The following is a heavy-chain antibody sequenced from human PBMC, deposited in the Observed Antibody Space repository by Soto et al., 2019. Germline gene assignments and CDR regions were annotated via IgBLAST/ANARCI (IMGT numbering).Heavy chain of an antibody. Sequence: PSETLSLTCAVYGGSFSGYYWSWIRQPPGKGLEWIGEINHSGSTNYNPSLKSRVTISVDTSKNQFSLKLSSVTAADTAVYYCARGSTPVVVPAATLDSSGWLDYWGQGTLVTVSS. D-gene: IGHD2-2*01. CDR2: INHSGST. CDR1: GGSFSGYY. J-gene: IGHJ4*02. CDR3: ARGSTPVVVPAATLDSSGWLDY. V-gene: IGHV4-34*01.